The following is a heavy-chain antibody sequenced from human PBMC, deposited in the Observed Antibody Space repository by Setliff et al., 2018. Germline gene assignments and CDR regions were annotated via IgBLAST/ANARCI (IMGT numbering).Heavy chain of an antibody. D-gene: IGHD3-22*01. CDR2: IHHSGKA. J-gene: IGHJ5*02. V-gene: IGHV4-38-2*01. Sequence: SETLSLTCAVSGFSISSGYYWGWIRQPPGKGLEWIVNIHHSGKAYYNPSLKSRVTMSVDTSKNHVSLKLSSVTAADTAVYYCARAHTWSLPNDNSGYPGRFDPWGQGTLVTVSS. CDR1: GFSISSGYY. CDR3: ARAHTWSLPNDNSGYPGRFDP.